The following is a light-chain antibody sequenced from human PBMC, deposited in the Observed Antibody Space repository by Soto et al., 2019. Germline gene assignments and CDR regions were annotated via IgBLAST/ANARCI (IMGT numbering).Light chain of an antibody. CDR1: SSNIGTNA. Sequence: QSVLTQPPSASGTPGQRVTISCSGGSSNIGTNAVNWYQQLPGTAPKLLIYNNNQRPSGVPDRFSGSKSGTSASLAISGLQSEDEADYDCAAWDDSLNGYVFGTWTKLTVL. J-gene: IGLJ1*01. CDR3: AAWDDSLNGYV. V-gene: IGLV1-44*01. CDR2: NNN.